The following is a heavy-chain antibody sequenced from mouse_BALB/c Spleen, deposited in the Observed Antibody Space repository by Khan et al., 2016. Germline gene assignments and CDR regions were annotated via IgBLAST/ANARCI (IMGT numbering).Heavy chain of an antibody. Sequence: QVQLKESGPGLVAPSQSLSITCTVSGFSLTSYGVHWVRQPPGKGLEWLGVIWAGGSTNSNSALMSRLSISKDNSKSQVFLRMNSLQTDDTAIYYCARARYEYAMDYLGQGTSVTVSS. V-gene: IGHV2-9*02. CDR3: ARARYEYAMDY. D-gene: IGHD2-14*01. J-gene: IGHJ4*01. CDR2: IWAGGST. CDR1: GFSLTSYG.